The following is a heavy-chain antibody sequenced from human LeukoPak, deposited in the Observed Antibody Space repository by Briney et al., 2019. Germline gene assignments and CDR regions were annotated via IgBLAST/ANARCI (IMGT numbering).Heavy chain of an antibody. Sequence: SYDGSNKYYADSVKGRFTISRDNSKNTLYLQMNSLRAEDTAVYYCARSGAVAGGSNLDYWGQGTLVTVSS. CDR2: SYDGSNK. J-gene: IGHJ4*02. V-gene: IGHV3-33*05. CDR3: ARSGAVAGGSNLDY. D-gene: IGHD6-19*01.